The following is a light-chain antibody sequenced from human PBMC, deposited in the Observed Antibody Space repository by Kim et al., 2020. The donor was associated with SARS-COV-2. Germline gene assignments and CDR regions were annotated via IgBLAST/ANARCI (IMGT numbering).Light chain of an antibody. V-gene: IGLV1-51*01. Sequence: GQRVNISCSASNSNIAINYVSWYQLRPGTAPKLLISDNDKRPSGVPDRFSASVSGTSATLDITGLQPGDEAHYYCGTWDSSLSGAVFGGGTKLTVL. J-gene: IGLJ2*01. CDR3: GTWDSSLSGAV. CDR2: DND. CDR1: NSNIAINY.